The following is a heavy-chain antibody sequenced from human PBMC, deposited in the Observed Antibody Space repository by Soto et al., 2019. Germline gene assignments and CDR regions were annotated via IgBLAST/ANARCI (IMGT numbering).Heavy chain of an antibody. CDR1: GGTFSDYV. J-gene: IGHJ5*02. D-gene: IGHD6-19*01. V-gene: IGHV1-69*06. CDR3: ATRIGNIGWYWLDT. Sequence: QVQLVQSGSEVKRPGSSVRVSCKAVGGTFSDYVISWVRQAPGQGLEWMGGIVLGNGNTNYAQKFQERVTITRDMSTSTAYMELRSLTFEDTAVYYCATRIGNIGWYWLDTWGQGTLVTVSS. CDR2: IVLGNGNT.